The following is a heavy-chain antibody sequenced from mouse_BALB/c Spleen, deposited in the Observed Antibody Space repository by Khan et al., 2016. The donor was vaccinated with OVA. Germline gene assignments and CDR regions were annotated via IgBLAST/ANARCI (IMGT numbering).Heavy chain of an antibody. CDR1: GYTFTSYW. V-gene: IGHV1-7*01. CDR2: INPTSGYT. D-gene: IGHD2-14*01. CDR3: ARDRIDY. Sequence: QVQLQQSGAELVKPGASMKMSCKASGYTFTSYWMPWINQSPGQGLEWIGYINPTSGYTDYNQKFKDKSTLTADKSSSTAYMQLSSLTSDDSAVYYCARDRIDYWGQGTVVTVSS. J-gene: IGHJ2*01.